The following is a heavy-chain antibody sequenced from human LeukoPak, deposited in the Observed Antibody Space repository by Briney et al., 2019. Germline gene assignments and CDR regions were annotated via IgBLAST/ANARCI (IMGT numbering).Heavy chain of an antibody. V-gene: IGHV4-39*01. Sequence: SETLSLTCTVSGGSFSDGTYYWAWIRQPPGKTLEWIGNIFYGGTTGTPYYSPSLKSRVTISLDTSKSQFSLHLSSVTAADTAMYYRARRRDVWFGGTPTYYFDYWGQGSLVAVSS. J-gene: IGHJ4*02. CDR3: ARRRDVWFGGTPTYYFDY. D-gene: IGHD3-10*01. CDR1: GGSFSDGTYY. CDR2: IFYGGTTGTP.